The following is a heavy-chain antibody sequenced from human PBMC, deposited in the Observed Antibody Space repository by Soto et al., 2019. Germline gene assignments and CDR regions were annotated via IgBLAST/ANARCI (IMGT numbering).Heavy chain of an antibody. CDR1: GDSVSSNDAT. CDR2: TYYRSRWQT. J-gene: IGHJ5*01. CDR3: ARLIGNSWLDS. V-gene: IGHV6-1*01. D-gene: IGHD3-16*01. Sequence: QVLLQQSGPGLVKPSQTLSLTCAISGDSVSSNDATWDWIRQSPSRGLEWLGRTYYRSRWQTDSPISVKXRXTXNXXTSNTQVSRQLNSVTPDDTAVYYCARLIGNSWLDSWGQGTLVTVSS.